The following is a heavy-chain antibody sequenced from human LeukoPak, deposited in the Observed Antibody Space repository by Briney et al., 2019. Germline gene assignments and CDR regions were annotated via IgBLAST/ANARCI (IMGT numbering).Heavy chain of an antibody. V-gene: IGHV6-1*01. Sequence: SQTLSLTCSISGVSVSSRSAAWNWTRQSPSRGLEWLGRTYYRSKWYNDYAVSVKSRIIINPDTSKNQFSLQLNSVTPEDTAVYYCARGGYYGDYFDYWGQGTLVTVSS. J-gene: IGHJ4*02. D-gene: IGHD4-17*01. CDR2: TYYRSKWYN. CDR1: GVSVSSRSAA. CDR3: ARGGYYGDYFDY.